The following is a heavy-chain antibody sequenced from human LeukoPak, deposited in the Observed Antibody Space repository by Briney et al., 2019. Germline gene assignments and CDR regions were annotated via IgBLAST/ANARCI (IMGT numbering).Heavy chain of an antibody. V-gene: IGHV1-2*02. J-gene: IGHJ6*02. Sequence: ASVKVSCKASGYTFTGYYMHWVRQAPGQGLEWMGWINPNSGGTNYAQKFQGRVTMTRDTSISTAYMELSRLRSDDTAVYYCARDQEMGSGSYFGSRDYYYYGMDVWGQGTTVTVSS. CDR2: INPNSGGT. CDR3: ARDQEMGSGSYFGSRDYYYYGMDV. CDR1: GYTFTGYY. D-gene: IGHD3-10*01.